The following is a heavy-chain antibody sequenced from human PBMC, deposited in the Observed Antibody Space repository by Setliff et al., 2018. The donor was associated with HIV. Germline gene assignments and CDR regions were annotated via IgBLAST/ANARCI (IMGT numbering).Heavy chain of an antibody. CDR3: ARGDMGATTSDY. CDR2: MKSKTDGGTT. CDR1: GFTFSNAW. D-gene: IGHD1-26*01. V-gene: IGHV3-15*07. J-gene: IGHJ4*02. Sequence: GGSLRLSCAASGFTFSNAWMNWVRQAPGKGLEWVGRMKSKTDGGTTDYAAPVKGRFTISRDDSKSTLYLQMNSLKPEDSAVYYCARGDMGATTSDYWGQGTLVTVSS.